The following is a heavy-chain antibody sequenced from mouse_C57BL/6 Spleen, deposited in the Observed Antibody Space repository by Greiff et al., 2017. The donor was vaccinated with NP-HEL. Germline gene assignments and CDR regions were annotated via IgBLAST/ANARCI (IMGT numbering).Heavy chain of an antibody. D-gene: IGHD1-1*01. V-gene: IGHV5-6*01. Sequence: EVQLVESGGDLVKPGGSLKLSCAASGFTFSSYGMSWVRQTPDKRLEWVATISSGGSYTYYPDSVKGRFTISRDNAKNTLYLQMSSLKSEDTAMYYCARLITTVVGAYWGQGTLVTVSA. CDR1: GFTFSSYG. J-gene: IGHJ3*01. CDR2: ISSGGSYT. CDR3: ARLITTVVGAY.